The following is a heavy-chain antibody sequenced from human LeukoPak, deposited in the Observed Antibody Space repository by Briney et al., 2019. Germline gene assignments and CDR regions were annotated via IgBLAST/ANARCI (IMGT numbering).Heavy chain of an antibody. Sequence: PSVKVSCKASGGTFSSYAISWVRQAPRQGLEWMGGIIPIFGTANYAQKFQGRVTITADESTSTAYMELSSLRSEDTAVYYCARDKAQWELLAYWGQGTLVTVSS. D-gene: IGHD1-26*01. J-gene: IGHJ4*02. CDR2: IIPIFGTA. CDR3: ARDKAQWELLAY. V-gene: IGHV1-69*13. CDR1: GGTFSSYA.